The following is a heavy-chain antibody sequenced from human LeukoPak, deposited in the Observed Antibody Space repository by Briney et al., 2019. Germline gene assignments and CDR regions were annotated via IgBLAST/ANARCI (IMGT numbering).Heavy chain of an antibody. CDR1: GFTFSSYA. J-gene: IGHJ4*02. V-gene: IGHV3-30*04. Sequence: GGSLRHSCAASGFTFSSYAMSWDRQAPGKGLEWEALIPYDGSNKYYADSVKGRFTVSRDNSKNTLYLQMNSLRAEDTAVYYCVRGAYSSSWLNFDYWGQGTLVTVSS. CDR3: VRGAYSSSWLNFDY. CDR2: IPYDGSNK. D-gene: IGHD6-13*01.